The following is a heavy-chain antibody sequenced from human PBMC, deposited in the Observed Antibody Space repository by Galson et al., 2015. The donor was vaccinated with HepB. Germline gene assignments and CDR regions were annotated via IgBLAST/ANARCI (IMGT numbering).Heavy chain of an antibody. J-gene: IGHJ4*02. CDR2: IKQDGSEK. Sequence: SLRLSCAASGFTFSSYWMSWVRQAPGKGLEWVANIKQDGSEKYYVDSVKGRFTISRDNAKNSLYLQMNSLRAEDTAVYYCARGFYYYGSGIIFDYWGQGTLVTVSS. CDR1: GFTFSSYW. V-gene: IGHV3-7*03. D-gene: IGHD3-10*01. CDR3: ARGFYYYGSGIIFDY.